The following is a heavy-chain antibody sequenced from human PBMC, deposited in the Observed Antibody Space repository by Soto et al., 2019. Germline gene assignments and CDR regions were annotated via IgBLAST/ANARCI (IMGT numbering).Heavy chain of an antibody. J-gene: IGHJ6*02. CDR1: GGSISSYY. CDR3: ARHLTYCSAGSCYSDFPYYGMDV. CDR2: IFYSGST. V-gene: IGHV4-59*08. D-gene: IGHD2-15*01. Sequence: PSETLSLTCTVSGGSISSYYWSWIRQPPGKGLEWIGCIFYSGSTNYNPSLKSRVTISVDTSKNQFSLKLSSVTAADTAVYYCARHLTYCSAGSCYSDFPYYGMDVWGQGTTVTVSS.